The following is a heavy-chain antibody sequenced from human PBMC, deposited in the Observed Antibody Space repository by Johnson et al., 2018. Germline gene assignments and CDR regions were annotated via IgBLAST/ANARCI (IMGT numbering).Heavy chain of an antibody. V-gene: IGHV4-31*03. D-gene: IGHD3-10*01. J-gene: IGHJ6*03. Sequence: QVQLQESGPGLVKPSQTLSLTCTVSGGSISSGGCYWSWIRQHPGKGLEWIGYIYYSGSTYYNPSLRSRVTISVGTSKNQFSLKLSSVTAEDTAVYCCARDHKVRGGNPRRWYYYMDVWGKGTTVTVSS. CDR3: ARDHKVRGGNPRRWYYYMDV. CDR1: GGSISSGGCY. CDR2: IYYSGST.